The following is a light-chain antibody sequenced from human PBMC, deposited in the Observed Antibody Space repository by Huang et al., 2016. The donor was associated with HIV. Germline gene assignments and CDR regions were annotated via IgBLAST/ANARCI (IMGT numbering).Light chain of an antibody. J-gene: IGKJ2*01. CDR1: QSVSIY. CDR2: DAA. Sequence: DIVLTQSPAILSLSPGERATLACRASQSVSIYLAWYQQKPGQAPRLRVYDAANRATGIPARFSGSGSGTDFTLTISSLEPEDFAVYYCQQRDNSPYTFGQGTKLEIK. CDR3: QQRDNSPYT. V-gene: IGKV3-11*01.